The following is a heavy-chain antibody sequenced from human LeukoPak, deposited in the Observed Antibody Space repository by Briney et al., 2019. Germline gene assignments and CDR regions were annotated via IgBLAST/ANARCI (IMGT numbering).Heavy chain of an antibody. CDR3: ARHLRAVAGGRYFDY. V-gene: IGHV4-59*08. J-gene: IGHJ4*02. CDR2: IYHNGGT. CDR1: GGSISGYY. Sequence: SETLSLTCTVSGGSISGYYWSWIRQPPGKGLEWIGYIYHNGGTNYNPSLQSRLTISVDTSKNQFSLKLSSETAADTAVYYCARHLRAVAGGRYFDYWGQGTQVTVSS. D-gene: IGHD6-19*01.